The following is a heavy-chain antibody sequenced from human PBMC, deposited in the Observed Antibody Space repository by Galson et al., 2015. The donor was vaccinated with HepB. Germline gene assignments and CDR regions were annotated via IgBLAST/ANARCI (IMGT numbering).Heavy chain of an antibody. CDR3: AKRKTSYSSGWYYFDY. J-gene: IGHJ4*02. V-gene: IGHV3-23*01. CDR1: GFTFRSYA. CDR2: ISGSGGST. D-gene: IGHD6-19*01. Sequence: SLRLSCAASGFTFRSYAMSWVRQAPGKGLEWVSAISGSGGSTYFAEPVKVRFTISRDKSKNTLYLQMNSLRAEDTAVYYCAKRKTSYSSGWYYFDYWGQGALFPVTS.